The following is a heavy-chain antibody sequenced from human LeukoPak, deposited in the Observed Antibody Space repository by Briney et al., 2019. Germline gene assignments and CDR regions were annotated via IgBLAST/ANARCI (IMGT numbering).Heavy chain of an antibody. Sequence: GGSLRLSCAASGFTVSSNYVSWVRQAPGKGLEWVSVIYSGGSTYYADSVKGRFTISRDNSKNTLYLQMNSLRAEDTAVYYCARADYDYVWGSYRGGGYFDYWGQGTLVTVSS. D-gene: IGHD3-16*02. CDR2: IYSGGST. CDR1: GFTVSSNY. V-gene: IGHV3-53*01. CDR3: ARADYDYVWGSYRGGGYFDY. J-gene: IGHJ4*02.